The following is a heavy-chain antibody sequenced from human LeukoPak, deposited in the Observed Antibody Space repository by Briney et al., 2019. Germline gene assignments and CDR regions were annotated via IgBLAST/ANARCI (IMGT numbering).Heavy chain of an antibody. Sequence: GGSLRLSCAASGFTFSTYEMNWVRQAPGKGLECVSYISSSGSTIHYADSVKGRFTVSRDNAKNSLFLQMNSLRAEDTAIYYCAGERNCGGDCYQGSWFDPWGQGTLVTVS. V-gene: IGHV3-48*03. CDR1: GFTFSTYE. CDR2: ISSSGSTI. CDR3: AGERNCGGDCYQGSWFDP. J-gene: IGHJ5*02. D-gene: IGHD2-21*02.